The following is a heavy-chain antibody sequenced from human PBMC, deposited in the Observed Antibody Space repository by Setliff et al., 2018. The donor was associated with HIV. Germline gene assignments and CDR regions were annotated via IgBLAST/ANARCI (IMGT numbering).Heavy chain of an antibody. Sequence: ASVKVSCKTSGYAFTDYSIHWVRQAPGQGLAWVGRIDPDSRGTNYAQTFQGRVTMTRDTSVSTAYMELSRLGSDDTAVFYCARGVKGIATTGKYYFDYWGQGTLVTVSS. CDR1: GYAFTDYS. J-gene: IGHJ4*02. CDR3: ARGVKGIATTGKYYFDY. V-gene: IGHV1-2*06. D-gene: IGHD6-13*01. CDR2: IDPDSRGT.